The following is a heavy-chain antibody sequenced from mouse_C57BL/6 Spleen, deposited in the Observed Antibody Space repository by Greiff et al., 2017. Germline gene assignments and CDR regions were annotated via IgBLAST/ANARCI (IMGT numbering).Heavy chain of an antibody. CDR3: ARGSPLDY. CDR2: IDPANGNT. J-gene: IGHJ3*01. V-gene: IGHV14-3*01. Sequence: EVQLQESVAELVRPGASVKLSCTASGFNIKNTYMHWVKQRPEQGLEWLGRIDPANGNTTYTPKFPGKATITVDTSSNTAYLQLSSLTSEDTAIYYCARGSPLDYWGQGTLVTVSA. CDR1: GFNIKNTY.